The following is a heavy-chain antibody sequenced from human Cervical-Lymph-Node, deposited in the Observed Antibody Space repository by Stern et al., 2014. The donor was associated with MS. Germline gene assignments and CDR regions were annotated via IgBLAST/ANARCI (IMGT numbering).Heavy chain of an antibody. J-gene: IGHJ4*02. CDR3: ARGESSRYYYYFDY. D-gene: IGHD3-22*01. V-gene: IGHV4-30-4*01. CDR1: GDSISNGDNY. CDR2: IYYIGST. Sequence: QLQLQESGPGLVKPSQTLSLTCNVSGDSISNGDNYWSWIRQSPGKGLEWIGYIYYIGSTFYNPSLKSRVTISVDTSQNQFSLRLSSVTAADTAVYYCARGESSRYYYYFDYWGQGTLVTVSS.